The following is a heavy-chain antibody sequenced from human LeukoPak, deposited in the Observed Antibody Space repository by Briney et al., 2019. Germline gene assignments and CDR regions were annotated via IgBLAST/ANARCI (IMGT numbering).Heavy chain of an antibody. Sequence: GGSLRLSCAASGFIFPNFAMTWVRQVPGKGLEWVSGISNNGGRTYSARSVRGRFTISRDNSKNMLYLQTNSLRAEDTAVYYCARAGGVDFDWLLPFDYWGQGTLVTVSS. CDR2: ISNNGGRT. J-gene: IGHJ4*02. D-gene: IGHD3-9*01. CDR3: ARAGGVDFDWLLPFDY. V-gene: IGHV3-23*01. CDR1: GFIFPNFA.